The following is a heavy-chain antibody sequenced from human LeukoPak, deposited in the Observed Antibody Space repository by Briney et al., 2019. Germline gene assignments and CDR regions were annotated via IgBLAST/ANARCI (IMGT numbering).Heavy chain of an antibody. J-gene: IGHJ3*02. CDR1: GFTFSSYA. Sequence: PGGSLRLSCAASGFTFSSYAMTWVRQAPGQGLEWEAVIWYDGSNKYYADSVKGRFTISRDNSKNTVYLQMNSLRAEDTAVYYCAREWSYREAFDIWGQGKMVTVSS. CDR2: IWYDGSNK. V-gene: IGHV3-33*08. D-gene: IGHD1-26*01. CDR3: AREWSYREAFDI.